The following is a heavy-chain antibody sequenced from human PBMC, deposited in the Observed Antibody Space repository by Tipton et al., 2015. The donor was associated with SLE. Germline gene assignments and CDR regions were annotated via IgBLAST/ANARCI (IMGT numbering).Heavy chain of an antibody. CDR1: GGSISSHY. D-gene: IGHD2-2*01. J-gene: IGHJ4*02. CDR2: INYSGST. V-gene: IGHV4-59*11. Sequence: TLSLTCTVSGGSISSHYWSWIRRPPGKALEWIAYINYSGSTNYNPSLTSRVTMSVDTPKNQFSLKLSSVTAADTAVYYCVVCSPSSCSYFDYWGQGRLVTVSS. CDR3: VVCSPSSCSYFDY.